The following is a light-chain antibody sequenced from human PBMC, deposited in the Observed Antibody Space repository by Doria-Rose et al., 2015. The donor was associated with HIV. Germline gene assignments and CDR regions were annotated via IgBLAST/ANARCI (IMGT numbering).Light chain of an antibody. CDR2: DGS. V-gene: IGKV3-20*01. J-gene: IGKJ1*01. CDR1: QSFSSTY. CDR3: HQYGTSWT. Sequence: FTQSPGTLSLSPGERATLSCRASQSFSSTYLAWYQQKPGQALSLLIYDGSTRATGIPDRFSASGSGTDLTLTINRLEPEDFALYYCHQYGTSWTFGQGTKVEI.